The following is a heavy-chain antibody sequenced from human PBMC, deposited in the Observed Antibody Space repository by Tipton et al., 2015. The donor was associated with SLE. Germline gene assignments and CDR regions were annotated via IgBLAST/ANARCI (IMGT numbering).Heavy chain of an antibody. CDR1: GGSISSGSYY. CDR2: IYTSGSS. D-gene: IGHD3-3*01. J-gene: IGHJ4*02. Sequence: LRLSCTVSGGSISSGSYYWSWIRQPAGKGLEWIGYIYTSGSSNYNPSLKSRVTISVDTSKNQVSLRLTSVTAADTAVYTCARHYNLFSAFDSWGQGTLVTVSS. CDR3: ARHYNLFSAFDS. V-gene: IGHV4-61*09.